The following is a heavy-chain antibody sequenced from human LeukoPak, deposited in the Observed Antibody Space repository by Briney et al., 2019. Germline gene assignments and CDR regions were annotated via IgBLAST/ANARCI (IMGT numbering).Heavy chain of an antibody. CDR3: AKANVAAATHDAFDI. D-gene: IGHD6-13*01. Sequence: GGSLRLSCAVSGFTFSNYAMSWVRQAPGKGLEWVSAISGSGGSTYSAASVKGLFTISRDNSKNTLYLQMNSLRAEDTAVYYCAKANVAAATHDAFDIWGQGTMVTVSS. J-gene: IGHJ3*02. CDR1: GFTFSNYA. CDR2: ISGSGGST. V-gene: IGHV3-23*01.